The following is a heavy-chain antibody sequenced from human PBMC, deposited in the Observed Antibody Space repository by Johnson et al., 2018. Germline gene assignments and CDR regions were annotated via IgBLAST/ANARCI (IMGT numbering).Heavy chain of an antibody. J-gene: IGHJ6*04. CDR1: GDSFKKVD. CDR3: ARAYHSATGDV. Sequence: QLVESGAEVRRPGSSVKVSCKASGDSFKKVDITWVRLAPGQGLEWMGGIIPSLGAATYAQEFQDRVTMTRDTAISTAYTGLNSLRAEDTAVYYWARAYHSATGDVWGKGTTVTVSS. V-gene: IGHV1-69*06. D-gene: IGHD4-11*01. CDR2: IIPSLGAA.